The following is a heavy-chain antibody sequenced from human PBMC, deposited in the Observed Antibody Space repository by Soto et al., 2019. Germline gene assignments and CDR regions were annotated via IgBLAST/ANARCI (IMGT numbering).Heavy chain of an antibody. Sequence: SETLSLTCTVSGGSFRDDGYSWNWIRQSPGKGLEWIGCIFHSGSTLYSPSLKSRVSMSLDVSKNQFSLALTSVTAADTAVYYCATSSSGWPDWFDPWSPGRLVTVSS. CDR2: IFHSGST. D-gene: IGHD6-19*01. CDR1: GGSFRDDGYS. V-gene: IGHV4-30-2*06. CDR3: ATSSSGWPDWFDP. J-gene: IGHJ5*02.